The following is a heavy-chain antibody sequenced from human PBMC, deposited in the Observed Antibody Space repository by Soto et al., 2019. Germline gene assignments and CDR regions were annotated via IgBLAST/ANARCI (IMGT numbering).Heavy chain of an antibody. V-gene: IGHV3-23*01. J-gene: IGHJ5*02. D-gene: IGHD6-13*01. CDR1: GFTFSSYA. Sequence: GGSLRLSCAASGFTFSSYAMSWVRQAPGKGLEWVSAISGSGGRKYYADSVKGRFTISRDNSKNTLYLQMNSLRAEDTAVYYCAKDRVKYSSSWYRFDPWGQGPLITF. CDR2: ISGSGGRK. CDR3: AKDRVKYSSSWYRFDP.